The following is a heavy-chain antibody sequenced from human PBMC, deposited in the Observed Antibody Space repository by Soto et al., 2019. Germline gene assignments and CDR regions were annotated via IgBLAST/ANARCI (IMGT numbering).Heavy chain of an antibody. CDR2: IGSSTSYI. J-gene: IGHJ4*02. CDR3: ARDVTQLRYFDWLLPSFFDY. Sequence: EVQLVESGGGLVKPGGSLRLSCAASGFTFSTYSMNWVRQAPGKGLEWVSFIGSSTSYIYYADSVKGRFTISRDNAKNSLYLQMNSLRADDTAVYYCARDVTQLRYFDWLLPSFFDYWGQGTLVTVSS. D-gene: IGHD3-9*01. CDR1: GFTFSTYS. V-gene: IGHV3-21*06.